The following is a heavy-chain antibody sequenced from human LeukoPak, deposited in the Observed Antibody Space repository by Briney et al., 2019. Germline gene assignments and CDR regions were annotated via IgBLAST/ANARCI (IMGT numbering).Heavy chain of an antibody. J-gene: IGHJ4*02. CDR3: ASTSGWYEPIDY. V-gene: IGHV3-33*01. CDR2: IWYDGSNK. Sequence: GGSLRLSCAASGFTFSSYGMHWVRQAPGKGLEWVAVIWYDGSNKYYADSVKGRFTISGDNSKNTLYLQMNSLRAEDTAVYYCASTSGWYEPIDYWGQGTLVIVSS. D-gene: IGHD6-19*01. CDR1: GFTFSSYG.